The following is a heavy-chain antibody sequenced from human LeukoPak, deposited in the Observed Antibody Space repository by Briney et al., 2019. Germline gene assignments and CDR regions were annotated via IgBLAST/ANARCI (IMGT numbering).Heavy chain of an antibody. CDR2: INQGESMI. CDR3: AKLLRDVTIYDF. V-gene: IGHV3-7*01. CDR1: GFTFSSYS. D-gene: IGHD5-24*01. Sequence: GGSLRLSCAASGFTFSSYSMNWVRQAPGKGLEWVASINQGESMIWYVDSVKGRFTISRDNANNLLFLQMNYMRVEDTAVYYCAKLLRDVTIYDFWGHGDLVTVSS. J-gene: IGHJ4*03.